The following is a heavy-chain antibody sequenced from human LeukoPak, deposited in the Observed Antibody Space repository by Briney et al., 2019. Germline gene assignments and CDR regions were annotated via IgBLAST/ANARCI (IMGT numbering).Heavy chain of an antibody. J-gene: IGHJ4*02. Sequence: GGSLRLSCAASGFTLSSYWMSWVRQAPGKGLEWVANIKQDGSEKYYVDSVKGRFTISRDNAKNSLYLQMNSLRAEDTAVYYCARDFGGPSYCSCGSCFFDYWGQRTLVTVSS. D-gene: IGHD2-15*01. V-gene: IGHV3-7*04. CDR1: GFTLSSYW. CDR3: ARDFGGPSYCSCGSCFFDY. CDR2: IKQDGSEK.